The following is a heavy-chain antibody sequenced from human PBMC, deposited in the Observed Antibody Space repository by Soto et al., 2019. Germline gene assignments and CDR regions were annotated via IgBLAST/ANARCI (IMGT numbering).Heavy chain of an antibody. V-gene: IGHV1-18*01. CDR1: GYTFNSQC. CDR2: ISAYNGNT. Sequence: SPKVSCNASGYTFNSQCHRWVRPAPRQGPEWMGWISAYNGNTNYAQKLQGRVTMNTDTSTSRAYMELRRLGSDDTAVYYCASSGYCSGGSCFYYYYYMDVWGKGTTVTVSS. D-gene: IGHD2-15*01. CDR3: ASSGYCSGGSCFYYYYYMDV. J-gene: IGHJ6*03.